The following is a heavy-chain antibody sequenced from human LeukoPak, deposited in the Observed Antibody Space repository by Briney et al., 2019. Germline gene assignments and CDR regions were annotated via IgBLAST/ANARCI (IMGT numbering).Heavy chain of an antibody. V-gene: IGHV4-59*11. D-gene: IGHD6-13*01. J-gene: IGHJ2*01. CDR2: IYYSGST. CDR3: ARTYGSSGLGYFDL. CDR1: GGSISSHY. Sequence: SETLSLTCTVSGGSISSHYWSWIRQPPGKGLEWIGYIYYSGSTNYSPSLKSRLTISVDTSKNQFSLKLSSVTAADTAVYYCARTYGSSGLGYFDLWGRGTLVTVSS.